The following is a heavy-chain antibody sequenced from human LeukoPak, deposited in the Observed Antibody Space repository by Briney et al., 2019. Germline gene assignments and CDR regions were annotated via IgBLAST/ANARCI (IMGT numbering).Heavy chain of an antibody. V-gene: IGHV1-69*05. CDR3: AKILSYYGSGSYYDY. CDR1: GGTFSSYA. J-gene: IGHJ4*02. CDR2: IIPIFGTA. D-gene: IGHD3-10*01. Sequence: SVKVSCKASGGTFSSYAISWVRQAPGQGLEWMGRIIPIFGTANYAQKFQGRVTITTDESTSTAYMELSSLRSEDTAVYYCAKILSYYGSGSYYDYWGQGTLVTVSS.